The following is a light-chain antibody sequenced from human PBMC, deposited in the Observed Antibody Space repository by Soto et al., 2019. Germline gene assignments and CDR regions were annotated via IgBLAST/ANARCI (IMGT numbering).Light chain of an antibody. CDR1: QSVSGN. CDR3: QQYGSSPRT. CDR2: GAS. Sequence: ETVMTQSSATLSVSPGERATLSCRASQSVSGNLAWYQQKPGQAPRLLMYGASSRATGIPDRFSGSGSGTDCTLTISRLETEDVAVYYCQQYGSSPRTFGQGTKVDIK. V-gene: IGKV3-20*01. J-gene: IGKJ1*01.